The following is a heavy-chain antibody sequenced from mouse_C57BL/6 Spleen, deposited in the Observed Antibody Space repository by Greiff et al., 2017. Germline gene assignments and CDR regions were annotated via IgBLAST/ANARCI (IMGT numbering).Heavy chain of an antibody. D-gene: IGHD2-10*01. CDR2: ISYDGSN. CDR3: AREGAYYGNYGYFDV. Sequence: VQLQQSGPGLVKPSQSLSLTCSVTGYSITSGYYWNWIRQFPGNKLEWMGYISYDGSNNYNPSLKNRISITRDTSKNQFFLKLNSVTTEDTATYYCAREGAYYGNYGYFDVWGTGTTVTVSS. V-gene: IGHV3-6*01. J-gene: IGHJ1*03. CDR1: GYSITSGYY.